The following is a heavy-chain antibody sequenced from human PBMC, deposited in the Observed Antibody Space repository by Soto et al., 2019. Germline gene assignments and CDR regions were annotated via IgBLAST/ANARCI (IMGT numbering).Heavy chain of an antibody. CDR1: GFTFSSYA. V-gene: IGHV3-23*01. Sequence: GGSLRLSCAASGFTFSSYAMSWVRQAPGKGLEWVSAISGSGGSTYYADSVKGRFTISRDNSKNTLYLQMNSLRAEDTAVYYCAKAGSSYSGSQSYFDYWGQGTLVTVSS. D-gene: IGHD1-26*01. J-gene: IGHJ4*02. CDR2: ISGSGGST. CDR3: AKAGSSYSGSQSYFDY.